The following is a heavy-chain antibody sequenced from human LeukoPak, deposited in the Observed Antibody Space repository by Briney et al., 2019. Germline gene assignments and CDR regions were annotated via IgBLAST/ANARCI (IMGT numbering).Heavy chain of an antibody. J-gene: IGHJ4*02. CDR2: INPSGGST. Sequence: ASVKVSCKASGYTFTSYYMHWVRQAPGQGLEWMGIINPSGGSTSYAQKFQGRVTMTRDMSTSTVYMELSSLRSEDTAVSYCARAIRGYYDSSGHIDYWGQGTLVTVSS. CDR3: ARAIRGYYDSSGHIDY. CDR1: GYTFTSYY. D-gene: IGHD3-22*01. V-gene: IGHV1-46*01.